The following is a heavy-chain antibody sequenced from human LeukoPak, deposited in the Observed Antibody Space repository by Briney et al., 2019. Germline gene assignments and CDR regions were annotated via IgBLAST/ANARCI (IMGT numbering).Heavy chain of an antibody. CDR1: GGSFSGYY. D-gene: IGHD2-2*01. V-gene: IGHV4-34*01. Sequence: PSETLSLTCAVYGGSFSGYYWSWIRQPPGKGLEWSGEINHSGSTNYNPSLKSRVTISVDTTKNQFSLELSSVTAADTAVYYCARGGYQAWFDPWGQGTLVTVSS. CDR2: INHSGST. J-gene: IGHJ5*02. CDR3: ARGGYQAWFDP.